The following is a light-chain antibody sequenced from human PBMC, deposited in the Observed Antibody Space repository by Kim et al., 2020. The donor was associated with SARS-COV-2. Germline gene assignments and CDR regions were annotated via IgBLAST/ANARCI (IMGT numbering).Light chain of an antibody. J-gene: IGLJ3*02. CDR3: QVWDSSSDHWV. CDR2: YDS. Sequence: PGKTARITCGGNNIGSKSVHWYQQKPGQAHVLVIYYDSDRPSGIPERFSGSNSGNTATLTISRVEAGDEADYYCQVWDSSSDHWVFGGGTQLTVL. V-gene: IGLV3-21*04. CDR1: NIGSKS.